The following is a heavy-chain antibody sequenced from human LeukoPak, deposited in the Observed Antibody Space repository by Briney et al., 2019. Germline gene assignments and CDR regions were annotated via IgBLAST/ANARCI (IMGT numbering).Heavy chain of an antibody. D-gene: IGHD6-6*01. CDR2: IKADGGEK. V-gene: IGHV3-7*01. CDR3: ARGGAARPDF. J-gene: IGHJ4*02. Sequence: HPGGSLRLSCAASGFTFSSYEMNWVRQAPGKGLEWVAKIKADGGEKDHVASVKGRFTISRDNAKNSLYLQMNSLRVEDTAVYYCARGGAARPDFWGQGTLVTVSS. CDR1: GFTFSSYE.